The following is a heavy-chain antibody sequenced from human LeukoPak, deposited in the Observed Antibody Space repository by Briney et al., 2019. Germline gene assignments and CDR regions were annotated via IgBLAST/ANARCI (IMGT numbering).Heavy chain of an antibody. J-gene: IGHJ6*04. Sequence: GGSLRLSCAASGFTFSLYGMHWVRQAPGEGLEWVALISYDGGNKYYADSVKGRFTISRDNSKNTVYLQMNSLRAEDTAVYYCARDRKIAAAGPRMDVWGKGTTVTISS. D-gene: IGHD6-13*01. CDR2: ISYDGGNK. V-gene: IGHV3-30*03. CDR3: ARDRKIAAAGPRMDV. CDR1: GFTFSLYG.